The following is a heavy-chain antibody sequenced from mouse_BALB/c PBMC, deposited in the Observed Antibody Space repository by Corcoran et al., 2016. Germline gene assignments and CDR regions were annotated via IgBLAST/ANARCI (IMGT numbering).Heavy chain of an antibody. D-gene: IGHD2-3*01. CDR2: INTYTGEP. CDR1: GYTFTNYG. V-gene: IGHV9-3-1*01. CDR3: ARGDGYYVRYAMDY. Sequence: QIQLVQSGPELKKPGETVKISCKASGYTFTNYGMNWVKQAPGKGLKWMGWINTYTGEPTYADDFKGRFAFSLETSASTAYLQINNLKNEDTATYFCARGDGYYVRYAMDYWGQGTSVTFSS. J-gene: IGHJ4*01.